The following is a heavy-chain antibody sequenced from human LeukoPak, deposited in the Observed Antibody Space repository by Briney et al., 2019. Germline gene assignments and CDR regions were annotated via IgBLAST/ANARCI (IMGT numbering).Heavy chain of an antibody. V-gene: IGHV1-69*13. CDR3: ARDAIHVEMADQSGGGDY. D-gene: IGHD5-24*01. Sequence: GASVKVSCKASGGTFSSYAISWVRQAPGQGLEWMGGIIPIFGTANYAQKFQGRVTITADESTSTAYTELSSLRSEDTAVYYCARDAIHVEMADQSGGGDYWGQGTLVTVSS. J-gene: IGHJ4*02. CDR2: IIPIFGTA. CDR1: GGTFSSYA.